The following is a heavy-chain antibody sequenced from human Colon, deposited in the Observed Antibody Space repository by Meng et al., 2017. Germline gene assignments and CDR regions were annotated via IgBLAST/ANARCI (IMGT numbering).Heavy chain of an antibody. V-gene: IGHV3-23*01. D-gene: IGHD4-17*01. Sequence: EGELLESGGGLVRPGGSLRLSCAASGFTFSSYAMSWVRQAPGKGLEWVSAISGSGGSTYYADSVKGRFTISRDNSKNTLYLQMNSLRAEDTAVYYCAKGDYVLGFDYWGQGTLVTVSS. CDR3: AKGDYVLGFDY. J-gene: IGHJ4*02. CDR2: ISGSGGST. CDR1: GFTFSSYA.